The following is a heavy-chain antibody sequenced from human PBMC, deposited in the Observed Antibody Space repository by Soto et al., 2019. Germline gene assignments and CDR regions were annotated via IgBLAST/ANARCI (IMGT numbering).Heavy chain of an antibody. J-gene: IGHJ4*02. V-gene: IGHV3-30*18. CDR2: ISYDGSNK. Sequence: GGSLRLSCAASGFTFSSYGMHWVRQAPGKGLEWVAVISYDGSNKYYADSVKGRFTISRDNSKNTLYLQMNSLRAEDTAVYYCAKDHHRYCSGGSCYYIDYWGQGTLVTVSS. CDR3: AKDHHRYCSGGSCYYIDY. CDR1: GFTFSSYG. D-gene: IGHD2-15*01.